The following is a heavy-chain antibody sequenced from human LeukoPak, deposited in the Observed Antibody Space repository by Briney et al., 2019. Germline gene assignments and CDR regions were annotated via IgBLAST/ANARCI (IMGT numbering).Heavy chain of an antibody. CDR1: GFTVSSNY. CDR2: IYSGGST. V-gene: IGHV3-66*01. CDR3: ARTAGYSSGWSFDP. Sequence: GGSLRLSCAASGFTVSSNYMSWVRQAPGKGLEWVSVIYSGGSTYYADSVKGRFTISRDNSKNTLYLQMNSLSAEDTAVYYCARTAGYSSGWSFDPWGQGPLVTVSS. J-gene: IGHJ5*02. D-gene: IGHD6-19*01.